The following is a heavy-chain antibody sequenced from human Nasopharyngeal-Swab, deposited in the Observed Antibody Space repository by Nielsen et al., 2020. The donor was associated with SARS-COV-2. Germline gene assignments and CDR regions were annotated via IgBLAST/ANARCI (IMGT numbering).Heavy chain of an antibody. D-gene: IGHD2-15*01. J-gene: IGHJ6*03. CDR1: GFTFSSYW. V-gene: IGHV3-7*05. Sequence: GESLKISCAASGFTFSSYWMSWVRQAPGKGLEWVANIKQDGSEKYYVDSVKGRFTISRDNAKNSLYLQMNSLRAEDTAVYYCAKDHCSGGSCYSRRVPYYYYMDVWGKGTTVTVSS. CDR2: IKQDGSEK. CDR3: AKDHCSGGSCYSRRVPYYYYMDV.